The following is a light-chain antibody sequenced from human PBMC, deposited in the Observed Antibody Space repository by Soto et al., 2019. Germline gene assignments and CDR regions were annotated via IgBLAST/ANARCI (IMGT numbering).Light chain of an antibody. CDR1: SSDVGAYNY. V-gene: IGLV2-8*01. CDR3: ISFVGSKNPL. J-gene: IGLJ2*01. Sequence: QSVLTQPPSASGSPGQSVTISCTGTSSDVGAYNYVSWYQQHPDKAPKVVISEVNKRPSGVPDRFSGSKSGNMAFLTVSGLQAEDEADYYCISFVGSKNPLFGGGTKLTVL. CDR2: EVN.